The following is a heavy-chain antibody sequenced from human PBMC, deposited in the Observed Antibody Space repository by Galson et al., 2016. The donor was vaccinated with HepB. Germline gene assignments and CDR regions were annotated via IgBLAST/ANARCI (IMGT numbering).Heavy chain of an antibody. Sequence: SLRLSCAASGFTLTYSWMTWVRQAPGRGLEWVGNIKPDGSETYYEDSLRGRVTISRDNARNSLYLQMNSLKIEDTAVYYCTSCHWAGPADYWGQGTLVTVSS. CDR3: TSCHWAGPADY. J-gene: IGHJ4*02. CDR2: IKPDGSET. V-gene: IGHV3-7*03. D-gene: IGHD7-27*01. CDR1: GFTLTYSW.